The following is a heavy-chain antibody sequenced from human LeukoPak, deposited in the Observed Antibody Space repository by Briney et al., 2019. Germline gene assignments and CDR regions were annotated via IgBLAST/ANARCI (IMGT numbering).Heavy chain of an antibody. CDR1: GGSISSGGYF. D-gene: IGHD3-10*01. Sequence: SQTLALTCTVSGGSISSGGYFCSWIRQHPGKGLEWIGYIYYSGSTYYNPSLKSRVTISVDTSKNQFSLKLSSVTAADTAVYYCARDGPYYGSGSANWFDPWGQGTLVTVSS. CDR2: IYYSGST. CDR3: ARDGPYYGSGSANWFDP. J-gene: IGHJ5*02. V-gene: IGHV4-31*03.